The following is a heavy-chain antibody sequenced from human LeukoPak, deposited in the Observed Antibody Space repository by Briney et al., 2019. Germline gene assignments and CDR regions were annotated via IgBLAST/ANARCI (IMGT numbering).Heavy chain of an antibody. J-gene: IGHJ4*02. CDR1: GGSFSGYY. V-gene: IGHV4-34*01. Sequence: PSETLSLTCAVYGGSFSGYYWSWIRQPPGKGLEWIGEINHSGSTNYNPSLKSRVTISVDTSKNQFSLKLSSVTAADTAVYYCARWYGDYLGPFDCWGQGTLVTVSS. CDR2: INHSGST. D-gene: IGHD4-17*01. CDR3: ARWYGDYLGPFDC.